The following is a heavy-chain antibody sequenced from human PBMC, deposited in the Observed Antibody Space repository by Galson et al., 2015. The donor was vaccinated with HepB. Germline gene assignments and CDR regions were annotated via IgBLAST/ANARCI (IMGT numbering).Heavy chain of an antibody. CDR3: AKDLTGYSSGWYGAGFDI. V-gene: IGHV3-23*01. CDR1: GFTFSSYA. J-gene: IGHJ3*02. Sequence: SLRLSCAASGFTFSSYAMSWVRQAPGKGLEWVSAISGSGGSTYYADSVKGRFTISRDNPKNTLYLQMNSLRAEDTAVYYCAKDLTGYSSGWYGAGFDIWGQGTMVTVSS. CDR2: ISGSGGST. D-gene: IGHD6-19*01.